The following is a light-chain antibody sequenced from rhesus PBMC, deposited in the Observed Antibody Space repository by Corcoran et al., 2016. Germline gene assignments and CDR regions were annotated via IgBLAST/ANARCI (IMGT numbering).Light chain of an antibody. CDR3: QQGNSFPPT. J-gene: IGKJ1*01. CDR2: RTS. CDR1: SSVSTT. V-gene: IGKV3-17*03. Sequence: EIVLTQSPTSMAVSQGERVTISCTASSSVSTTYLHWYQQKPGVPPRLLVYRTSRLASGVPARFSGSGAGTSYTFAISSVEAEDAANYYCQQGNSFPPTFGQGTKVEIK.